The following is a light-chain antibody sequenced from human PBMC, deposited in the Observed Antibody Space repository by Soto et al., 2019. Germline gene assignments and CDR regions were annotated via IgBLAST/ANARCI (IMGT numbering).Light chain of an antibody. Sequence: QSALTQPASVSGSPGQSITIPCTGTSSDVGGYTYVSWYQRHPGKAPKLLIYEVTNRPSGVSNRFSGSKSGNTASLTISGLQTEVEADYYCSSYTTRDTLIIFGGGTKLTVL. CDR2: EVT. J-gene: IGLJ2*01. V-gene: IGLV2-14*01. CDR3: SSYTTRDTLII. CDR1: SSDVGGYTY.